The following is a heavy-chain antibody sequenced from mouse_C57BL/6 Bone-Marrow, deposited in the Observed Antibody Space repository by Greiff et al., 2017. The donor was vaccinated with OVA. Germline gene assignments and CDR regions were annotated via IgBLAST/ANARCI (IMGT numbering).Heavy chain of an antibody. CDR3: AREGPWYFDV. V-gene: IGHV1-81*01. CDR1: GYTFTSYG. Sequence: VQLQESGAELARPGASVKLSCKASGYTFTSYGISWVKQRTGQGLEWIGEIYPRSGNTYYNEKFKGKATLTADKSSSTAYMELRSLTSEDSAVYFCAREGPWYFDVWGTGTTVTVSS. J-gene: IGHJ1*03. CDR2: IYPRSGNT.